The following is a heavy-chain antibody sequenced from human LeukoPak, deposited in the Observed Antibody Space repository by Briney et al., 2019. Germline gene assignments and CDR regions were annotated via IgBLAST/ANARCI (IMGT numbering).Heavy chain of an antibody. J-gene: IGHJ4*02. D-gene: IGHD4-17*01. Sequence: PSETLSLTCAVYGGSFSGYYWSWIRQPPGKGLEWIGEINHSGSTNYNPSLKSRVTISVDTSKNQFSLKLSSVTAADTAVYYCARVLGSYGDQDWGQGTLVTVSS. CDR1: GGSFSGYY. CDR3: ARVLGSYGDQD. CDR2: INHSGST. V-gene: IGHV4-34*09.